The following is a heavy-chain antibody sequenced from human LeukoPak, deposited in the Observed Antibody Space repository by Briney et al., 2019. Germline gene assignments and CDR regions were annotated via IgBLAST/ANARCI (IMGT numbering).Heavy chain of an antibody. CDR2: IYHSGST. CDR3: ARDPGGDYYFDY. V-gene: IGHV4-4*02. Sequence: SGTLSLTCAVSGGSISNITNSNWRSWVRQPPGKGLEWIGEIYHSGSTNYNPSLKSRVTISVDKSKNQFSLKLSSVTAADTAVYYCARDPGGDYYFDYWGQGTLVTVSS. CDR1: GGSISNITNSNW. J-gene: IGHJ4*02. D-gene: IGHD3-16*01.